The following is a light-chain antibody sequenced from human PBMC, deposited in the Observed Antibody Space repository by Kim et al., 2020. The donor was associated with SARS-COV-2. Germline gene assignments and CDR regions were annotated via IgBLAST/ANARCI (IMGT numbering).Light chain of an antibody. J-gene: IGKJ2*01. CDR1: QNISSL. CDR2: AAS. V-gene: IGKV1-39*01. CDR3: QQSDSTPYT. Sequence: SAAVGDRLTITCRASQNISSLLNWYQQMPGKATKLLFYAASNLQSGVPSMFSGSGSGTDFTITVSSLQPEDFATYYCQQSDSTPYTFGQGTNLEI.